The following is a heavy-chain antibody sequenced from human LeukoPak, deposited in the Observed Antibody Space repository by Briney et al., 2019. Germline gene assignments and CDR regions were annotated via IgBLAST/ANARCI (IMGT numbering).Heavy chain of an antibody. CDR1: GGSFSGYY. V-gene: IGHV4-34*01. J-gene: IGHJ4*02. CDR2: INHSGST. D-gene: IGHD3-3*01. Sequence: SETLSLTCAVYGGSFSGYYWSWIRQPPGKGLEWIGEINHSGSTNYNPSLKSRVTISVDTSKNQFSLKLSSVTAADTAVYYCARTIFGGLFDYWGQGTLVTVPS. CDR3: ARTIFGGLFDY.